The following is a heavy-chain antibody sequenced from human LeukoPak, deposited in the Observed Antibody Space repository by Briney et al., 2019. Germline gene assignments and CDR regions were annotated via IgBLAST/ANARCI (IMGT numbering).Heavy chain of an antibody. CDR1: RFTFSSYE. CDR3: AMDSGEGY. CDR2: ISNSGNTI. V-gene: IGHV3-48*03. D-gene: IGHD6-19*01. J-gene: IGHJ4*02. Sequence: PGGSLRLSCAASRFTFSSYEMNWVRQAPGKGLEWVSYISNSGNTIYYADSVKGRFTISRDNSKNTLYLQMNSLRAEDTAVYYCAMDSGEGYWGQGTLVTVSS.